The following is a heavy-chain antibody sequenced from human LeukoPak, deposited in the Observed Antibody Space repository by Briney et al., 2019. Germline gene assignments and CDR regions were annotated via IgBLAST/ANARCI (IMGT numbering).Heavy chain of an antibody. CDR2: IHTSAST. CDR3: ARDGEYSDDAFDI. J-gene: IGHJ3*02. V-gene: IGHV4-4*07. CDR1: GASIRSYS. D-gene: IGHD4-17*01. Sequence: KPSETLSLTCSVSGASIRSYSWSWLRQPAGKGLEWIGRIHTSASTEYNLSLKSRVIMSVDTSKNQFSLKLNSVTAADTAVYFCARDGEYSDDAFDIWGQGTLVTVSS.